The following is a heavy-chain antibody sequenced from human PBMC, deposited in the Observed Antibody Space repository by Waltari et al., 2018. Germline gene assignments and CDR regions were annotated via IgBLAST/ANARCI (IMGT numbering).Heavy chain of an antibody. CDR2: IYSSGST. J-gene: IGHJ3*02. Sequence: QVQLQESGPGLVKPSETLSLTCTVSGGSISSYYWSWIRQPPGKGLGGIGYIYSSGSTNYNPSLKSRVTISVDTSKNQFSLKLSSVTAADTAVYYCARVGKLGYCSSTSCYTGAFDIWGQGTMVTVSS. D-gene: IGHD2-2*02. CDR3: ARVGKLGYCSSTSCYTGAFDI. V-gene: IGHV4-59*01. CDR1: GGSISSYY.